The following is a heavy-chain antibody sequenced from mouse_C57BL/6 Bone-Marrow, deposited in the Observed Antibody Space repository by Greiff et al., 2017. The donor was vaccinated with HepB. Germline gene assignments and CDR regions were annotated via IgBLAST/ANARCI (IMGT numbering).Heavy chain of an antibody. D-gene: IGHD2-3*01. CDR3: ARSPSYDGDAWFAY. CDR1: GYTFTSYG. J-gene: IGHJ3*01. V-gene: IGHV1-81*01. CDR2: IYPRSGNT. Sequence: QVQLQQSGAELARPGASVKLSCKASGYTFTSYGISWVKQRPGQGLEWIGEIYPRSGNTYYNEKFKGKASLTADKSSSTAYMELSSLTSEDSAVFFCARSPSYDGDAWFAYWGQGTLVTVSA.